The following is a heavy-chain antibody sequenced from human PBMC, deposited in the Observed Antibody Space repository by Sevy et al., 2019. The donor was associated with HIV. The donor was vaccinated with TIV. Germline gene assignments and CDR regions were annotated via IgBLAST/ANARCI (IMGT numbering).Heavy chain of an antibody. CDR1: GFTFSSYA. D-gene: IGHD2-15*01. V-gene: IGHV3-30-3*01. Sequence: GGFLRLSCAASGFTFSSYAMHWVRQAPGKGLEWVAVISYDGSNKYYADSVKGRFTISRDNSKNTLYLQMNSLRGEDTAVYYCARDESRILHGGRPRKGSGMDVWGQGTTVTVSS. CDR3: ARDESRILHGGRPRKGSGMDV. J-gene: IGHJ6*02. CDR2: ISYDGSNK.